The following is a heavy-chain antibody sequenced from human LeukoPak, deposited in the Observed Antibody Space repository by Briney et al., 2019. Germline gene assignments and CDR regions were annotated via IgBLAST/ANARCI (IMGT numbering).Heavy chain of an antibody. CDR2: ISGGGGST. J-gene: IGHJ4*02. CDR3: AKDGDIVVVPAAMLFDY. D-gene: IGHD2-2*01. Sequence: AGGSLRLSCAASGFTFSSYAMSWVRQAPGKGLEWVSAISGGGGSTYYADSVKGRFTISRDNSKNTLYLQMNSLRAEDTAVYYCAKDGDIVVVPAAMLFDYWGQGTLVTVSS. CDR1: GFTFSSYA. V-gene: IGHV3-23*01.